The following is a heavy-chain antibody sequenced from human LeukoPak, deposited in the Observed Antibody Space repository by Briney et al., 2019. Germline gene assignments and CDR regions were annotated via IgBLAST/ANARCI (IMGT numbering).Heavy chain of an antibody. Sequence: ASVKVSCKVSGYTLTELSMHWVRQAPGKGLEWMGGFDPEDGETIYTQKFQGRVTMTEDTSTDTAYMELSSLRSEDTAVYYCATHIQVTGYNYYYMDVWGKGTTVTVPS. CDR3: ATHIQVTGYNYYYMDV. D-gene: IGHD2-21*01. J-gene: IGHJ6*03. CDR1: GYTLTELS. V-gene: IGHV1-24*01. CDR2: FDPEDGET.